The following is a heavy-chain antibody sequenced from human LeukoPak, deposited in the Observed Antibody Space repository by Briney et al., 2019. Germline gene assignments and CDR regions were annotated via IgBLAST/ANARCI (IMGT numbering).Heavy chain of an antibody. V-gene: IGHV1-46*01. CDR2: INPSGGST. Sequence: ASVDVSCKASGYTFTSYYMHWVRQAPGQGLEWMGIINPSGGSTSYAQKFQGRVTMTRDTSTSTVYMELSSLRSEDTAVYYCASYSIAAAGMLRYYYGMDVWGQGTTVTVSS. J-gene: IGHJ6*02. D-gene: IGHD6-13*01. CDR3: ASYSIAAAGMLRYYYGMDV. CDR1: GYTFTSYY.